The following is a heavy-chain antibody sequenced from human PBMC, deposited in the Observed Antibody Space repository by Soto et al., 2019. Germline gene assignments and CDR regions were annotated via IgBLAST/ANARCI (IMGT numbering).Heavy chain of an antibody. CDR3: AKGAQGDPLISDYGMDV. CDR1: GFPFSSYG. D-gene: IGHD2-21*02. Sequence: GGSLRLSCAASGFPFSSYGMHWVRQAPGKGLEWVAVISYDGSSKYYADSVKGRFSGSRDNSKNTVYLQMNSLRTEDTAVYYCAKGAQGDPLISDYGMDVWGQGTTVTVSS. CDR2: ISYDGSSK. V-gene: IGHV3-30*18. J-gene: IGHJ6*02.